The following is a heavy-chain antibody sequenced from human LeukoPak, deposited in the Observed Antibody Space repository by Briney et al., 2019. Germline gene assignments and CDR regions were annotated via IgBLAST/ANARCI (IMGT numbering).Heavy chain of an antibody. CDR1: GGSFIGYY. D-gene: IGHD2-15*01. Sequence: SETLSLTCAVYGGSFIGYYWSWIRQPPGKGLEWIGEINHSGSTNYNPSLKSRVTISVDTSKNQFSLKLSSVTAADTAVYYCARGLSAIVYWGQGTLVTVSS. CDR2: INHSGST. CDR3: ARGLSAIVY. J-gene: IGHJ4*02. V-gene: IGHV4-34*01.